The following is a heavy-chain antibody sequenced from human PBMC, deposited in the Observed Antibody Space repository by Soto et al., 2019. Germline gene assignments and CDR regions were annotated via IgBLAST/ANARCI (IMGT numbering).Heavy chain of an antibody. CDR1: GGSISSGGYS. V-gene: IGHV4-30-2*01. CDR3: AREDGNTVRYFDL. D-gene: IGHD1-7*01. J-gene: IGHJ2*01. Sequence: QLQLQESGSGLVKPSQTLSLTCAVSGGSISSGGYSWNWIRQPPGKGLEWIGYIYHGGNTYYNPFMKSRVNISVDRAKNQFSLKVSSVTAAGTAVYYCAREDGNTVRYFDLWGRGTLVTVSS. CDR2: IYHGGNT.